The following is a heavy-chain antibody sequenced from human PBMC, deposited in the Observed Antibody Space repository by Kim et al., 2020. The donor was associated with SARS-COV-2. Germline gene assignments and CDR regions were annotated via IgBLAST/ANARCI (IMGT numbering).Heavy chain of an antibody. CDR2: FTGGGRA. CDR1: GFTFDLYA. J-gene: IGHJ3*02. D-gene: IGHD2-2*01. Sequence: GGSLRFSCAASGFTFDLYAMYWVRQDPGKGLEWVSTFTGGGRAYYSDSVKGRFTISRDNSKNTLSLQMNSLRAEDTAIYHCEKGGYCDSSNCRGGFDIWGHGTLATVSS. V-gene: IGHV3-23*01. CDR3: EKGGYCDSSNCRGGFDI.